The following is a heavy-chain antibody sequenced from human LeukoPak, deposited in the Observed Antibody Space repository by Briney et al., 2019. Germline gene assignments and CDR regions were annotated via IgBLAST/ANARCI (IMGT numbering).Heavy chain of an antibody. Sequence: SVKVSCKASGGTFSSYAISWVRQAPGQGLEWMGGIIPIFGTANYAQKFQGRVTITADESTSTAYMELSRLRSEDTAVYYCARSGVYDSSGYSRDWGQGTLVTVSS. CDR2: IIPIFGTA. CDR3: ARSGVYDSSGYSRD. J-gene: IGHJ4*02. V-gene: IGHV1-69*13. CDR1: GGTFSSYA. D-gene: IGHD3-22*01.